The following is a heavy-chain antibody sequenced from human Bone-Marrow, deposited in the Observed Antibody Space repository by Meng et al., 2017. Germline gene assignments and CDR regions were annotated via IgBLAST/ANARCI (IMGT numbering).Heavy chain of an antibody. D-gene: IGHD1-7*01. CDR2: ISSSSSYI. J-gene: IGHJ4*02. V-gene: IGHV3-21*01. CDR1: GFTFSSYS. Sequence: LVEAGGGLVQPGGSLGPSCAASGFTFSSYSMNWVRQAPGKGLEWVSSISSSSSYIYYADSVKGRFTISRDNAKNSLYLQMNSLRAEDTAVYYCARDGNTASWRTSQAYFDYWGQGSLVTVSS. CDR3: ARDGNTASWRTSQAYFDY.